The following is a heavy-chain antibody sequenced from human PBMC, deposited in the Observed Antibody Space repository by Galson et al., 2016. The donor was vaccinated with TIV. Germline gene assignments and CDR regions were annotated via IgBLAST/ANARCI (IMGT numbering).Heavy chain of an antibody. CDR3: GRDAGASAYDLFY. J-gene: IGHJ4*01. V-gene: IGHV4-38-2*02. Sequence: ETLSLTCSVSDYPISSGYYWGWIRQPPGKGLEWIGNIYHSGSTYYNPSLKSRVTISVDTSKNQFSLKLSSVTAADTAVYYCGRDAGASAYDLFYWGQGILVIVSS. D-gene: IGHD5-12*01. CDR2: IYHSGST. CDR1: DYPISSGYY.